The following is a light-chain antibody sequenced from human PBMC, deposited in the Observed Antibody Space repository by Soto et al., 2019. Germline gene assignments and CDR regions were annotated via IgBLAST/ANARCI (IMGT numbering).Light chain of an antibody. CDR3: QRYYNAPFT. V-gene: IGKV1-27*01. J-gene: IGKJ4*01. CDR2: AAS. Sequence: DIQVTQYPSSLSASVGDRVTITCRASQDIKNCLAWYQQKQGEIPKLLIYAASTLESGIPPRFSGSGSGTDFTLTINNLQPEDVATYYCQRYYNAPFTFGGGTKVEIK. CDR1: QDIKNC.